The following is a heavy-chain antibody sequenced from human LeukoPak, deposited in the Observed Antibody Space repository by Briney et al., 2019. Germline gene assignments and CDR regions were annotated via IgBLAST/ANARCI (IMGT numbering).Heavy chain of an antibody. D-gene: IGHD3-3*01. V-gene: IGHV3-66*01. CDR3: AREKYDFWSGYPFDY. CDR1: GFPFSNYW. J-gene: IGHJ4*02. CDR2: IYSGGGT. Sequence: GGSLRLSCAASGFPFSNYWMHWVRQAPGKGLEWVSVIYSGGGTYYADSVKGRFTISRDNSKNTLYLQMNSLRAEDTAVYYCAREKYDFWSGYPFDYWGQGTLVTVSA.